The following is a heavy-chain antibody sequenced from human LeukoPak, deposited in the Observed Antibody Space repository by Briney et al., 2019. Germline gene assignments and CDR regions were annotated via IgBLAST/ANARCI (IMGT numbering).Heavy chain of an antibody. CDR1: GYTFTGYY. V-gene: IGHV1-2*02. CDR2: INPNSGGT. CDR3: ARDRYQLLSYRYFDY. Sequence: ASVKVSCKASGYTFTGYYMHWVRQAPGQGLEWMGWINPNSGGTNYAQKFQGRVTMTRDTSISTAYMELSRLRSDDTAVYYCARDRYQLLSYRYFDYWGQGTLVTVSS. J-gene: IGHJ4*02. D-gene: IGHD2-2*01.